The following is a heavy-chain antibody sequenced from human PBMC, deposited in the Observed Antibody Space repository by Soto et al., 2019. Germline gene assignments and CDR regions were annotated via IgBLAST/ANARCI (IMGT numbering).Heavy chain of an antibody. J-gene: IGHJ4*02. V-gene: IGHV5-10-1*01. CDR1: GYSVTPYW. D-gene: IGHD3-10*01. Sequence: AESLKLSGKGSGYSVTPYWISWVRQMPGTGLEWMGRIDPSDSYTNYSPSFQGHVTISADKSISTAYLQWSSLKASDTAMYYCTRGPPRGFGVKQQYDFFYYCAQGTLDTGS. CDR3: TRGPPRGFGVKQQYDFFYY. CDR2: IDPSDSYT.